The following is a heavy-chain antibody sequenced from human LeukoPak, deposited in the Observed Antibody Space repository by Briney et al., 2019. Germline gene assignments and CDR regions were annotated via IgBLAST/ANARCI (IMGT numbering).Heavy chain of an antibody. D-gene: IGHD2-15*01. Sequence: ASVKVSCKASGYTFTSYGISWVRKAPGQGLEWMGWISAYNGNTNYAQKLQGRVTMTTDTSTSTAYMELRSLRSDDTAVYYCAREWRVPSTHYFDSWGQGTLVTVSS. V-gene: IGHV1-18*01. CDR3: AREWRVPSTHYFDS. J-gene: IGHJ4*02. CDR1: GYTFTSYG. CDR2: ISAYNGNT.